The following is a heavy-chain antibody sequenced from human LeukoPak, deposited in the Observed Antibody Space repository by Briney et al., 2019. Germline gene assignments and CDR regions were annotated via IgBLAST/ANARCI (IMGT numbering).Heavy chain of an antibody. Sequence: SETLSLTCSVSGYSINSAYYWGWIRQPPGKGLEWIGNLFPGLSTEHNPSLKGRVTIFLATSKNIFSLRLTSVTAAATALYFCAGMTTVIRGRRFASRGQGALVTVSS. CDR2: LFPGLST. CDR1: GYSINSAYY. CDR3: AGMTTVIRGRRFAS. D-gene: IGHD4-23*01. V-gene: IGHV4-38-2*01. J-gene: IGHJ4*02.